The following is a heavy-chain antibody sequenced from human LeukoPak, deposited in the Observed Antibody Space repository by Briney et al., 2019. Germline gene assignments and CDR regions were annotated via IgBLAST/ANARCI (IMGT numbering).Heavy chain of an antibody. CDR1: EFIVSINY. CDR3: AKSGLNRFDY. Sequence: GGSLRLSCAASEFIVSINYMTWVRQAPGKGLEWVSTFSGSGGNTYYADSVKGRFTISRDNSKNTLYLQMNSLRAEDTAVYYCAKSGLNRFDYWGQGTLVTVSS. J-gene: IGHJ4*02. CDR2: FSGSGGNT. V-gene: IGHV3-23*01. D-gene: IGHD2-15*01.